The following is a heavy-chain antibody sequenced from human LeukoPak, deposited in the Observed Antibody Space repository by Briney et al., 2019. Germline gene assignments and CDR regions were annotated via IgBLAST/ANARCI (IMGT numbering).Heavy chain of an antibody. D-gene: IGHD3-3*01. CDR2: ISGSGGST. CDR3: AKGSYYDFWSGYQLPWYFDY. V-gene: IGHV3-23*01. CDR1: GFTFSSYA. J-gene: IGHJ4*02. Sequence: PGGSLRLSCAASGFTFSSYAMSWVRQAPGKGLEWVSAISGSGGSTYYADSVKGRFTISRDNSKNTLYLQMNSPRAEDTAVYYCAKGSYYDFWSGYQLPWYFDYWGQGTLVTVSS.